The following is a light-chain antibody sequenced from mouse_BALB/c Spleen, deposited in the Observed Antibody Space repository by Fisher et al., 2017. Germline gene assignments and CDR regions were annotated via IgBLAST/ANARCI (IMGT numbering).Light chain of an antibody. J-gene: IGKJ5*01. CDR1: SSVSY. Sequence: IVITQTPAILSASPGEKVTMTCSASSSVSYMYWYQQKPRSSPKLWIYSTSNLASGVPARFSGSGSGTSYSLTISSMEAEDAATYYCQQWSSNPLTFGAGTKLELK. CDR2: STS. CDR3: QQWSSNPLT. V-gene: IGKV4-68*01.